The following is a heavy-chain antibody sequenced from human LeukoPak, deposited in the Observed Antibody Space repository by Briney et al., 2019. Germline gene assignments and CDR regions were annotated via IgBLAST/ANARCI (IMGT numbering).Heavy chain of an antibody. J-gene: IGHJ2*01. CDR1: GGSISSGGYY. D-gene: IGHD4-17*01. CDR3: ARGNGDYGAPYWYFDL. V-gene: IGHV4-31*03. Sequence: SQTLSLTCTVSGGSISSGGYYWSWIRQHPGKGLEWIGYIYYSGSTYYNPSLKSRVTIPVDTSKNQFSLKLSSVTAADTAVYYCARGNGDYGAPYWYFDLWGRGTLVTVSS. CDR2: IYYSGST.